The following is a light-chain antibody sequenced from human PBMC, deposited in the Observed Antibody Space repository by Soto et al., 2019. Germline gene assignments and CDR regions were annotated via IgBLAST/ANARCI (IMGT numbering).Light chain of an antibody. CDR1: QSIGSY. CDR2: AAS. Sequence: DIQMTQSPSSLSASIGYRVNITCRASQSIGSYLNWYQQKPGKAPKLLIYAASTLQSGVPSRFSGSGSGTDFTLTIRSLQPEDFATYYCQQSHSTPTWTFGQGTKVEIK. J-gene: IGKJ1*01. V-gene: IGKV1-39*01. CDR3: QQSHSTPTWT.